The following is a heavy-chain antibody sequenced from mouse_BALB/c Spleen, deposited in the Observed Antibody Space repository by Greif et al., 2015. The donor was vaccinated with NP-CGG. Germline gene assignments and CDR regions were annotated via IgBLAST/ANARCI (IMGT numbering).Heavy chain of an antibody. D-gene: IGHD4-1*01. CDR3: TILDWDGYYFDY. CDR1: GFTFSNYW. J-gene: IGHJ2*01. V-gene: IGHV6-6*02. Sequence: EVKVVESGGGLVQPGGSMKLSCVASGFTFSNYWMNWVRQSPEKGLEWVAEIRLKSNNYATHYAESVKGRFTISRDDSKSSVYLQMNNLRAEDTGIYYCTILDWDGYYFDYWGQGTTLTVSS. CDR2: IRLKSNNYAT.